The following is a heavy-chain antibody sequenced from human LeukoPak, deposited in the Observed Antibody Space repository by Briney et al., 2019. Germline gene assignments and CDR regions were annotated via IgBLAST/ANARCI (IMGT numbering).Heavy chain of an antibody. CDR3: AREGPNYDFWSGYHFDY. Sequence: GASVKVSCKASGGTFSSYAISWVRQAPGQGLEWMGRIIPILGIANYAQKFQGRVTITADKSTSTAYMELSSLRSEDTAVYYCAREGPNYDFWSGYHFDYWGQGTLVTVSS. D-gene: IGHD3-3*01. CDR2: IIPILGIA. J-gene: IGHJ4*02. V-gene: IGHV1-69*04. CDR1: GGTFSSYA.